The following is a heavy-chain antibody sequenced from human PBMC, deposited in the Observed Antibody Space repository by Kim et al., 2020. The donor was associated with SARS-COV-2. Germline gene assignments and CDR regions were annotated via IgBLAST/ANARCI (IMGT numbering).Heavy chain of an antibody. Sequence: TDYAAPVKGRCTISRDDSKYTLYLQMNSLKTEDTAVYYCTTDYYDSTMDYWGQGTLVTVSS. J-gene: IGHJ4*02. D-gene: IGHD3-22*01. CDR3: TTDYYDSTMDY. CDR2: T. V-gene: IGHV3-15*01.